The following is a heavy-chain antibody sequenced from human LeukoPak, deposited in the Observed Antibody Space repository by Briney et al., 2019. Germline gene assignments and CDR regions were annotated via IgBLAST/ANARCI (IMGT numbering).Heavy chain of an antibody. J-gene: IGHJ5*02. V-gene: IGHV1-18*01. CDR1: GYTFASYG. D-gene: IGHD4-11*01. Sequence: GASVKVSCKASGYTFASYGISWVRQAPGQGLEWMGWISAYNGNTNYAQKLQGRVTMTTDTSTSTACMELRSLRSDDTAVYYCARHDYSNYDWFDPWGQGTLVTVSS. CDR3: ARHDYSNYDWFDP. CDR2: ISAYNGNT.